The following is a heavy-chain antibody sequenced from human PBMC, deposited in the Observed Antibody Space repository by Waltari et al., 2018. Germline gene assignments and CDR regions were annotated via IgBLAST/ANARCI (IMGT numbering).Heavy chain of an antibody. J-gene: IGHJ5*02. CDR2: ISSSSSYI. V-gene: IGHV3-21*01. D-gene: IGHD2-21*02. CDR1: GFTFRRYS. Sequence: EVKLVESGGGLVKPGGSLRLSCAASGFTFRRYSMNWVRQAPGKGLEWVSSISSSSSYIYYADSVKGRFTISRDNAKNSLYLQMNSLRAEDTAVYYCASPYGGNSNWFDPWGQGTLVTVSS. CDR3: ASPYGGNSNWFDP.